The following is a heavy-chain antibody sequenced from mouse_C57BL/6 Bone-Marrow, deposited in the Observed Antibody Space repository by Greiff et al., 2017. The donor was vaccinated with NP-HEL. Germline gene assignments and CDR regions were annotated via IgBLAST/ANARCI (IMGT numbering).Heavy chain of an antibody. Sequence: VKLMESGAELARPGASVKLSCKASGYTFTSYGISWVKQRTGQGLEWIGEIYPRSGNTYYNEKFKGKATLTADKSSSTAYMELRSLTSEDSAVYFCASSYGYEFDYWGQGTTLTVSS. J-gene: IGHJ2*01. CDR1: GYTFTSYG. CDR2: IYPRSGNT. V-gene: IGHV1-81*01. D-gene: IGHD2-2*01. CDR3: ASSYGYEFDY.